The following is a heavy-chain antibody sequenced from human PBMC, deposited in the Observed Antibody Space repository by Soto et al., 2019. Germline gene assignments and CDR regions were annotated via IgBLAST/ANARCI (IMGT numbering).Heavy chain of an antibody. D-gene: IGHD3-10*01. CDR2: IYSGGST. CDR1: RLTVSSNY. V-gene: IGHV3-53*01. Sequence: GSLRLTCAASRLTVSSNYMSWVRQAPGKGLEWVSVIYSGGSTNYADSVKGRFTISRDMSKHTLYFEMISLRAEDTAVYYCAGDINTAMARGDFDLWGRGTLVTVSS. J-gene: IGHJ2*01. CDR3: AGDINTAMARGDFDL.